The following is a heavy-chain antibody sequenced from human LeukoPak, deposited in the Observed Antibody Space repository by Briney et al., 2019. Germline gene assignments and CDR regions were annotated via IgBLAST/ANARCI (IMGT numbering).Heavy chain of an antibody. CDR2: IYHSGST. CDR3: AREDVLTGYFH. V-gene: IGHV4-38-2*02. CDR1: GYSISSGYY. D-gene: IGHD3-9*01. Sequence: SETLSLTRIVSGYSISSGYYWGWIRQPPGKGLEWIGSIYHSGSTYYNPSLKSRVTISVDTSKNQFSLKVSSVTAADTAVYYCAREDVLTGYFHWGQGTLVTVSS. J-gene: IGHJ4*02.